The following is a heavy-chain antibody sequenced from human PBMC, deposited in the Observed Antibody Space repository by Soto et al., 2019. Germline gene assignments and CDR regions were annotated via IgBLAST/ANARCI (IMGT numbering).Heavy chain of an antibody. CDR3: VRDGTKTLRDGFDP. CDR2: IYATGTT. D-gene: IGHD1-1*01. J-gene: IGHJ5*02. V-gene: IGHV4-4*07. Sequence: QVQLQESGPALVKPSETLSLTCTVSGASISGFYWSWIRKSAGKGLEWIGRIYATGTTDSNPSLKSRVMMSVDTSKKQFSLKLRSVTAADTAVYYCVRDGTKTLRDGFDPWGQGISVNVSS. CDR1: GASISGFY.